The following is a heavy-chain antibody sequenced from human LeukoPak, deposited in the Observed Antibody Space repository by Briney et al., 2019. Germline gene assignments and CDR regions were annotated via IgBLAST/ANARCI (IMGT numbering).Heavy chain of an antibody. CDR2: ISSSSSYI. CDR3: ASFAAAGPHFDY. J-gene: IGHJ4*02. D-gene: IGHD6-13*01. CDR1: GFTFSSYS. V-gene: IGHV3-21*01. Sequence: GGSLRLSCAASGFTFSSYSMNWVRQAPGKGLEWVSSISSSSSYIYYADSVKGRFTISRDNAKNSLYLQMNSLRAEDTAVYYCASFAAAGPHFDYWGQGTLVTVSS.